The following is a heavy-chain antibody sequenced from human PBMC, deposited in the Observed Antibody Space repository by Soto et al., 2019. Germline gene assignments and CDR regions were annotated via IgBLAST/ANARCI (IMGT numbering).Heavy chain of an antibody. J-gene: IGHJ6*02. Sequence: PGGSLRLSCAATGFSFSNYDMHWVRQAPGKGLEWVAVIWYDGTDKYYAESVKGRFTISRDNSKNTLYLQVNSLRVEDTAVYYCARPVATSNYYYTMDVWGQGTTVTVSS. D-gene: IGHD5-12*01. CDR3: ARPVATSNYYYTMDV. V-gene: IGHV3-33*01. CDR1: GFSFSNYD. CDR2: IWYDGTDK.